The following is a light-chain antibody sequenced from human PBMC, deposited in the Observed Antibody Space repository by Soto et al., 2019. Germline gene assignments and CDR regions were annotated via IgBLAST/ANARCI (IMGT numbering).Light chain of an antibody. V-gene: IGKV1-5*01. CDR3: QHYSSDPPT. J-gene: IGKJ1*01. Sequence: IQRTQSPSTLSASVGDTVTIACRSSQSMSGWLAWHQQKPGKAPKLLIYDVSALKSGVPPRFSGSGSGTEFTLTISSLRPEDFATYYCQHYSSDPPTFGQGTKVDIK. CDR2: DVS. CDR1: QSMSGW.